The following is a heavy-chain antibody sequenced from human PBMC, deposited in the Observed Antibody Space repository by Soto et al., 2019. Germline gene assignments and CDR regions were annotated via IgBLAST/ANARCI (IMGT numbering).Heavy chain of an antibody. J-gene: IGHJ5*02. D-gene: IGHD6-6*01. V-gene: IGHV3-15*01. CDR2: IKSKTDGGAI. CDR3: TTAGPHLSSSIWFDP. Sequence: EVQLVESGGGLVKPGGSLRLYCAASGFPFINAWMTWVRQAPGKGLEWVGRIKSKTDGGAIDYGAPVKNRFTISRDDSKNTLYLQMNSLKTEDTAVHYCTTAGPHLSSSIWFDPWVQGTLVTVSS. CDR1: GFPFINAW.